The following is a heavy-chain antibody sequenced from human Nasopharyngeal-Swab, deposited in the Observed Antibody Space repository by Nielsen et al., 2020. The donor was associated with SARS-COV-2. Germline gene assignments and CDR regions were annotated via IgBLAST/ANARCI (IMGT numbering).Heavy chain of an antibody. J-gene: IGHJ5*02. CDR2: IYYSGST. V-gene: IGHV4-59*08. Sequence: SETLSLTCTVSGGSMRSYYWNWIRQPPGKGLEWIGYIYYSGSTNYNPSLKSRVTISVDTSKNQFSLKLSSVTAADTAVYYCARFNWDTLFDPWGQGTLVTVS. CDR1: GGSMRSYY. D-gene: IGHD7-27*01. CDR3: ARFNWDTLFDP.